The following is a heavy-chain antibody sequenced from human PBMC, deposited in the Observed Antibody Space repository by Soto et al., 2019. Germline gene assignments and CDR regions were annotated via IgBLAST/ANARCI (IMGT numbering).Heavy chain of an antibody. CDR2: IDPSDSYT. D-gene: IGHD3-3*01. CDR3: ARTPYYDFWSGYSLSYGMDV. Sequence: PGESLKISCKGSVYSFTSYWISWVRQMPGKGLEWMGRIDPSDSYTNYSPSFQGHVTISADKSISTAYLQWSSLKASDTAMYYCARTPYYDFWSGYSLSYGMDVWGQGTTVTVSS. V-gene: IGHV5-10-1*01. J-gene: IGHJ6*02. CDR1: VYSFTSYW.